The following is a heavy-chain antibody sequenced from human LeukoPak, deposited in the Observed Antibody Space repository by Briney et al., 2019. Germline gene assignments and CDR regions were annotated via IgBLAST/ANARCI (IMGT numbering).Heavy chain of an antibody. CDR2: INHSGST. CDR1: GGSFSGYY. Sequence: SETLSLTCAVYGGSFSGYYWSWIRQPPGKGLEWIGGINHSGSTNYNPSLKSRVTISVDTSKNQFSLKLSSVTAANTAVYYCARGGIVGATRAWFDPWGQGTLVTVSS. CDR3: ARGGIVGATRAWFDP. D-gene: IGHD1-26*01. J-gene: IGHJ5*02. V-gene: IGHV4-34*01.